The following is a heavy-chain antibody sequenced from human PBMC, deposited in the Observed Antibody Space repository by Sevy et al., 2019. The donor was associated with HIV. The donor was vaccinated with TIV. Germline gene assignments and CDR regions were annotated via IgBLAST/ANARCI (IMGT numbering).Heavy chain of an antibody. D-gene: IGHD3-16*02. V-gene: IGHV3-23*01. CDR1: GFSFNIYA. J-gene: IGHJ4*02. CDR2: IGGSGFDT. CDR3: AKAGSDYVWETYRFFDY. Sequence: GGSLRLSCAASGFSFNIYAMSWVRQGSGKGLEWVAGIGGSGFDTHYADSVKGRFTISRDNSKNTWYLQMSNLRAEDTAVYYCAKAGSDYVWETYRFFDYWGQGTLVTVSS.